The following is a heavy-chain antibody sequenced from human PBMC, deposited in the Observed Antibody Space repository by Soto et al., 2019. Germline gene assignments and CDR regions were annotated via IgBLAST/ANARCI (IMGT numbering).Heavy chain of an antibody. CDR1: GYTFTSYA. V-gene: IGHV1-3*01. Sequence: ASVKVSCKASGYTFTSYAMHWVRQAPGQRLEWMGWINAGNGNTKYSQKFQGRVTITRDTSASTAYMELSSLRSEDTAVYYCARLVNILLVPAANDYWCQAILVTVS. CDR3: ARLVNILLVPAANDY. CDR2: INAGNGNT. J-gene: IGHJ4*02. D-gene: IGHD2-2*01.